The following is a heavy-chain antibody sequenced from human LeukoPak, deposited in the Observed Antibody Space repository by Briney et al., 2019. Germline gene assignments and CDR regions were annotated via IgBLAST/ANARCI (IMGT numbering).Heavy chain of an antibody. CDR3: ARELYCSSTSCSTGWFDP. D-gene: IGHD2-2*01. V-gene: IGHV1-2*02. CDR1: GYTFTGYH. Sequence: ASVKVSCKASGYTFTGYHMHWVRQAPGQGLEWMGWINPNSGGTNYAQKFQGRVTMTRDTSISTAYMELSRLRSDDTAVYYCARELYCSSTSCSTGWFDPWGQGTLVTVSS. J-gene: IGHJ5*02. CDR2: INPNSGGT.